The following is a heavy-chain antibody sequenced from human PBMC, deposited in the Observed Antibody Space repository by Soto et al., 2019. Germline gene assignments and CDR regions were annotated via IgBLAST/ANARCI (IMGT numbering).Heavy chain of an antibody. Sequence: EVQLEESGGALVQPGRSLRLSCAASGFTFDDYAMYWVRQVLGKGLEWVSSISWNSGNIGYADSVKGRFTTSRDNAENSLYLQMNSLRPEDTALYYCVRSKGGYSYGTPFDYWGQGTLVIVSS. J-gene: IGHJ4*02. CDR2: ISWNSGNI. CDR3: VRSKGGYSYGTPFDY. D-gene: IGHD5-18*01. V-gene: IGHV3-9*01. CDR1: GFTFDDYA.